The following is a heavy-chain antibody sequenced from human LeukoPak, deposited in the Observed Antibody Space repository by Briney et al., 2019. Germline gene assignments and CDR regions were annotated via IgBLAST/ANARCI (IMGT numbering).Heavy chain of an antibody. CDR2: INHSGST. J-gene: IGHJ4*02. Sequence: SETLSLTCAVYGGSFSGYYWSWIRQPPGKGLEWIGEINHSGSTNYNPSLKSRVTISVDTSKNQFSLKLSSVTAADTAVYYCARGPLAATTHPFDYWGQGTLVTVSS. CDR1: GGSFSGYY. V-gene: IGHV4-34*01. CDR3: ARGPLAATTHPFDY. D-gene: IGHD6-13*01.